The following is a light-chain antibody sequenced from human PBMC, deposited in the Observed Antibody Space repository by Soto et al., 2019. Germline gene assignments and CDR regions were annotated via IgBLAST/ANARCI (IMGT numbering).Light chain of an antibody. J-gene: IGKJ4*01. Sequence: AIQLTQSPSSLSASVGDRVTITCRASQGISSALAWYQQKPGKAPKLLIYDASSLESGVPSRFSGSGSGTDFTLTISRLQTEDFATYYCQQFNNYSLTFGGGTKVEIK. V-gene: IGKV1D-13*01. CDR1: QGISSA. CDR3: QQFNNYSLT. CDR2: DAS.